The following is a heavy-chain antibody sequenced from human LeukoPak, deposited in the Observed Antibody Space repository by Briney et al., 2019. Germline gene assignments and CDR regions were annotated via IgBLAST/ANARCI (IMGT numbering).Heavy chain of an antibody. Sequence: SETLSLTCAVYGGSFSGYYWSWIRQPPGKGLEWIGEINHSGSTNYNPSLKSRVTISVDTSKNQFSLKLSSVTAADTAVYYCASTQKYCSSTSCYYSWGQGTLVTVSS. V-gene: IGHV4-34*01. CDR3: ASTQKYCSSTSCYYS. CDR1: GGSFSGYY. CDR2: INHSGST. D-gene: IGHD2-2*01. J-gene: IGHJ4*02.